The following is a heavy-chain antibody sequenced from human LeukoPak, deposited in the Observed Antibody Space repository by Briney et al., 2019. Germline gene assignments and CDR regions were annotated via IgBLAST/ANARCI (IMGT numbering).Heavy chain of an antibody. CDR3: TKKTGEY. CDR2: IKQDGSER. CDR1: GFTFSNYW. Sequence: GGSLRLSCAASGFTFSNYWMTWVRQAPGKGLEWVANIKQDGSERYYVDSVKGRFTISRDNDKNSLYLQMNSLRVEDTAVYYCTKKTGEYWGQGTLVTVSA. V-gene: IGHV3-7*03. J-gene: IGHJ4*02.